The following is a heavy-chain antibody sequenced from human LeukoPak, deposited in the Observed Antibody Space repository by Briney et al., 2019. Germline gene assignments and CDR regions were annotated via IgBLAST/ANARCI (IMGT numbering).Heavy chain of an antibody. CDR1: GYTFTGYY. CDR2: INTNSGGT. D-gene: IGHD2-2*01. Sequence: ASVKVSCKASGYTFTGYYMHWVRQAPGQGLEWMGRINTNSGGTNYAQKFQGRVTMTRDTSISTAYMELSRLRSDDTAVYYCARDPPYRYCSSASCFQPPDYWGQGTLVTVSS. V-gene: IGHV1-2*06. CDR3: ARDPPYRYCSSASCFQPPDY. J-gene: IGHJ4*02.